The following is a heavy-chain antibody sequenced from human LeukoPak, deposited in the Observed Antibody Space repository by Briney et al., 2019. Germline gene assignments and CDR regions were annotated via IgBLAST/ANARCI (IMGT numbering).Heavy chain of an antibody. D-gene: IGHD6-6*01. V-gene: IGHV4-39*01. Sequence: SETLSLTCTVSGGSISSSSYYWGWVRQPPGKGLEWIGSIYYSGSTYYNPSLKSRVTISVDTSKNQFSLKLSSVTAADTAVYYCAGRGIAAPPPYWYFDLWGRGTLVTVSS. CDR3: AGRGIAAPPPYWYFDL. CDR1: GGSISSSSYY. J-gene: IGHJ2*01. CDR2: IYYSGST.